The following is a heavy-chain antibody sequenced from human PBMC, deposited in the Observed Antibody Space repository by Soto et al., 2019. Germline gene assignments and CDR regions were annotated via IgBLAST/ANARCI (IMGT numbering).Heavy chain of an antibody. CDR1: GFTFSGSA. CDR2: IRSKANSYAT. D-gene: IGHD6-19*01. V-gene: IGHV3-73*01. CDR3: TSGIAVAGTFDY. Sequence: EVQLVESGGGLVQPGGSLKLSFAASGFTFSGSAMHWVRQASGKGLEWVGRIRSKANSYATAYAASVKGRFTISRDDSKNTAYLQMNSLKTEDTAVYYCTSGIAVAGTFDYWGQGTLVTVSS. J-gene: IGHJ4*02.